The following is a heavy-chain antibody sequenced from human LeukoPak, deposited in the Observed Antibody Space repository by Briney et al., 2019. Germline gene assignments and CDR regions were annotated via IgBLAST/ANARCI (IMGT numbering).Heavy chain of an antibody. D-gene: IGHD6-19*01. Sequence: PGGSLRLSCAASGFTFSNYWMHWVRQAPRKGLVWVSRINSDARSTSYADSVKGRFIISRDNAKNTLYLQMNSLRAEDTAVYYCARGADTGYSSDSWGQGTLVTVSS. CDR1: GFTFSNYW. CDR2: INSDARST. V-gene: IGHV3-74*01. CDR3: ARGADTGYSSDS. J-gene: IGHJ5*02.